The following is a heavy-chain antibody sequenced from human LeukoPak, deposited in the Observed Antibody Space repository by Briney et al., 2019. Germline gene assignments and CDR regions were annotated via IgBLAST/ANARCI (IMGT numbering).Heavy chain of an antibody. Sequence: GGSLRLSCAASGFTFSSYAMHWVRQAPGKGLEWVAVISYDGSNKYYADSVKGRFTTSRDNSKNTLYLQMNSLRAEDTAVYYCAREGSYYYFDYWGQGTLVTVSS. CDR1: GFTFSSYA. V-gene: IGHV3-30-3*01. J-gene: IGHJ4*02. D-gene: IGHD1-26*01. CDR3: AREGSYYYFDY. CDR2: ISYDGSNK.